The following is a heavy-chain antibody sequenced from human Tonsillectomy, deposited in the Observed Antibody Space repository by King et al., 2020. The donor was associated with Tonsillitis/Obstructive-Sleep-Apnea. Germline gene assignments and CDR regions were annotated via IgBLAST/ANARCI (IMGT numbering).Heavy chain of an antibody. CDR2: ISSSGSTT. CDR1: GFTFRSYE. V-gene: IGHV3-48*03. J-gene: IGHJ4*02. D-gene: IGHD4-17*01. CDR3: ARAFYDDYVAHSYFDY. Sequence: VQLVESGGGLVQPGGSLRLSCAASGFTFRSYEMNWVRQAPGKGLEWVSKISSSGSTTHLADSVKGRFTISRDNGKNSLYLQMNSLGAKDTAVYYCARAFYDDYVAHSYFDYWGQGTLVTVSS.